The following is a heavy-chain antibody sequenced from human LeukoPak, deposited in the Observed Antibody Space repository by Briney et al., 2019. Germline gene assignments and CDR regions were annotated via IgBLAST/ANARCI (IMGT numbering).Heavy chain of an antibody. CDR1: GGSISSYY. J-gene: IGHJ5*02. D-gene: IGHD3-10*01. CDR3: ARAAPGVMVRGVNMGFDP. CDR2: IYYSGST. V-gene: IGHV4-59*01. Sequence: SETLSLTCTVSGGSISSYYWSWIRQPPGKGLEWIGYIYYSGSTNYNPSLKSRVTISVDTSKNQFSLKLSSVTVADTAVYYCARAAPGVMVRGVNMGFDPWGQGTLVTVSS.